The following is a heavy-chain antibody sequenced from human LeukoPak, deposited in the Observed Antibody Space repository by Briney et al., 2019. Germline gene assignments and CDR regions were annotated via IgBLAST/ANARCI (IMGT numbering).Heavy chain of an antibody. D-gene: IGHD2-2*01. V-gene: IGHV4-59*01. J-gene: IGHJ4*02. CDR1: GGSISSYY. CDR2: IYYSGST. CDR3: ARDCSSSSCYDY. Sequence: SETLSLTCTVSGGSISSYYWSWIRQPPGKGLEWIGYIYYSGSTNCIPSLKSRVTISVDTSKNQFSLRLSSVTAADTALYYCARDCSSSSCYDYWGQGTLVTVSS.